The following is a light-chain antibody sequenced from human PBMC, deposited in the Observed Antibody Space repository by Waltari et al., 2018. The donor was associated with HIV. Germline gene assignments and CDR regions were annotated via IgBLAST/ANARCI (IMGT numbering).Light chain of an antibody. CDR2: DNN. CDR1: SPNIANNS. V-gene: IGLV1-51*01. J-gene: IGLJ2*01. CDR3: GTWDTSLSAGV. Sequence: QSVLTQPPAVSAAPGPTVTISCPGSSPNIANNSVSSYQQLPGTAPKLLIYDNNRRSSGIPDRFSGSKSGTSATLAIAGLQTGDEADYYCGTWDTSLSAGVFGGGTKVTVL.